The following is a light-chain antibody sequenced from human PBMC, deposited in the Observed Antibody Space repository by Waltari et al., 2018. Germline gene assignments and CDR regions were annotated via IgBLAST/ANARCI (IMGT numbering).Light chain of an antibody. CDR3: SSYAGSTLM. CDR1: SSDVGGYDS. J-gene: IGLJ3*02. CDR2: EVN. V-gene: IGLV2-8*01. Sequence: QSALTQPPSASGSPGQSVTISCPGTSSDVGGYDSVSWYQQHPGKAPKLMIYEVNKRPSGVPDRFSGSKSGNTASLTVSGLQAEDEADYYCSSYAGSTLMFGGGTKLTVL.